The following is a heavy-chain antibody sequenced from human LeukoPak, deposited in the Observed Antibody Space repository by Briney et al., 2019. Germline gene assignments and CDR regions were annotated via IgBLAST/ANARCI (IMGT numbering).Heavy chain of an antibody. CDR2: INPRGGST. V-gene: IGHV1-46*01. CDR1: GYSFTSYY. D-gene: IGHD3-22*01. Sequence: ASVKVSCKASGYSFTSYYMHWVRQAPGQGLEWMGIINPRGGSTSYTQKFQGRVTMTRDTSTSTVYMELSSLRSEDTAVYYCARVKSYYYDTSDKDAFDIWGQGTMVTVSS. CDR3: ARVKSYYYDTSDKDAFDI. J-gene: IGHJ3*02.